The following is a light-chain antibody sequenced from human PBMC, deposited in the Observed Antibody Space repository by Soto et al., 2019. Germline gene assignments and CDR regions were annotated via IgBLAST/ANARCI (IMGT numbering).Light chain of an antibody. Sequence: NYVLAQSHSRAESRGQPVTIYCNRSIGSIASNYVQWYQQRPGSAPTTVIYEDNQRPSGVPDRFYGSIDSSSNSVSLTISGLKTEDEADDYCQSYDSSNIDGFGTGTKVTVL. CDR2: EDN. CDR3: QSYDSSNIDG. V-gene: IGLV6-57*04. CDR1: IGSIASNY. J-gene: IGLJ1*01.